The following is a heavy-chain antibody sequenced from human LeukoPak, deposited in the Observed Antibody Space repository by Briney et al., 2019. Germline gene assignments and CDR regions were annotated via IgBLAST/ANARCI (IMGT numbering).Heavy chain of an antibody. D-gene: IGHD6-13*01. Sequence: PGGSLRLSCAASGFTFSSYAMHWVRQAPGKGLEWVAVISYDGSNKYYADSVKGRFTISRDNSKNTLYLQMNSLRAEDPAVYYCARPEYSSSWYAPFDYWGQGTLVTVSS. V-gene: IGHV3-30-3*01. J-gene: IGHJ4*02. CDR3: ARPEYSSSWYAPFDY. CDR2: ISYDGSNK. CDR1: GFTFSSYA.